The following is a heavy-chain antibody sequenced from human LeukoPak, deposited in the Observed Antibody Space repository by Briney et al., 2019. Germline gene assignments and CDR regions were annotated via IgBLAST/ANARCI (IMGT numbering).Heavy chain of an antibody. D-gene: IGHD5-18*01. Sequence: GGSLRLSCAASGFTFSSYEMNWVRQAPGKGLEWISYISSSASTIYYADSVKGRFTISRDNGKNSLYLQMNSLRAEDTAVYYCARVHYNTAMVDIDYWGQGTLVTVSS. CDR3: ARVHYNTAMVDIDY. J-gene: IGHJ4*02. V-gene: IGHV3-48*03. CDR2: ISSSASTI. CDR1: GFTFSSYE.